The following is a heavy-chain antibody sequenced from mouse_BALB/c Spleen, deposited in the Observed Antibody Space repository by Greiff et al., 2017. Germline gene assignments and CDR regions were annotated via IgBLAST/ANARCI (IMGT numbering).Heavy chain of an antibody. CDR3: AREGYYGSREYYFDY. CDR1: GYSITSGYS. CDR2: IHYSGST. J-gene: IGHJ2*01. D-gene: IGHD1-1*01. Sequence: EVKLQQSGPDLVKPSQSLSLTCTVTGYSITSGYSWHWIRQFPGNKLEWMGYIHYSGSTNYNPSLKSRISITRDTSKNQFFLQLNSVTTEDTATYYCAREGYYGSREYYFDYWGQGTTLTVSS. V-gene: IGHV3-1*02.